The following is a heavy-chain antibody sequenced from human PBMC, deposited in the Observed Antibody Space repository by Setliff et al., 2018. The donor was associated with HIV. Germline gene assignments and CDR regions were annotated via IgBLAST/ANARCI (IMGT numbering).Heavy chain of an antibody. CDR3: ATLQPDAVDV. D-gene: IGHD2-8*01. J-gene: IGHJ6*02. CDR1: GYSFTRYW. CDR2: THPGDSET. V-gene: IGHV5-51*01. Sequence: LKISCKASGYSFTRYWIGWVRQMPGKGLEWMGITHPGDSETRYSPSFEGQVIISADKSISTAYLQWSSLKASDTAMYYCATLQPDAVDVWGQGTTVTVSS.